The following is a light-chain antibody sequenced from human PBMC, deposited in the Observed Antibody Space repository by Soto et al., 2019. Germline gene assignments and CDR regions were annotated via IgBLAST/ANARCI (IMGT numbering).Light chain of an antibody. CDR1: SSDVGGYNY. V-gene: IGLV2-14*03. CDR2: DVI. J-gene: IGLJ2*01. CDR3: SSHSSSSTLVV. Sequence: HSALSQPASMSGSPGQSITISCTGTSSDVGGYNYVSWYRQHPGKAPKLIIYDVIHRPSEVSNRFSGSKSGNTASLTISGLQAEDEADYYCSSHSSSSTLVVFGGGTKVTVL.